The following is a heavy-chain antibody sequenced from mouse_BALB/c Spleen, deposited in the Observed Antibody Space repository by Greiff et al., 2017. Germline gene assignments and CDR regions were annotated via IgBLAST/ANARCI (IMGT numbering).Heavy chain of an antibody. CDR3: ARSAFITTVVATGFDY. Sequence: EVMLVESGGGLVQPGGSRKLSCAASGFTFSSFGMHWVRQAPEKGLEWVAYISSGSSTIYYADTVKGRFTISRDNPKNTLFLQMTSLRSEDTAMYYCARSAFITTVVATGFDYWGQGTTLTVSS. CDR2: ISSGSSTI. D-gene: IGHD1-1*01. CDR1: GFTFSSFG. V-gene: IGHV5-17*02. J-gene: IGHJ2*01.